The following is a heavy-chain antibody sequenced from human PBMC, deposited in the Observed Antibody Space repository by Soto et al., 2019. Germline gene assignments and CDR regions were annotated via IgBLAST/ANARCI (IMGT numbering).Heavy chain of an antibody. CDR3: ARDPPPPDY. J-gene: IGHJ4*02. CDR2: ISAYNGNT. Sequence: ASVKVSCKASGYTFASYAISWMRQAPGQGLEWMGWISAYNGNTNYAQKLQGRVTMTTDTSTSTAYMELRSLRSDDTAVYYCARDPPPPDYWGQGTLVIVSS. V-gene: IGHV1-18*01. CDR1: GYTFASYA.